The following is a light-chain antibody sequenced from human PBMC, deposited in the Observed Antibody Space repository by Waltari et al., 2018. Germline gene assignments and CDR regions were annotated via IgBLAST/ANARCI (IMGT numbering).Light chain of an antibody. V-gene: IGLV8-61*01. Sequence: QTAVTQEPSLSVPPGGTVTLTCALRSGSFPTTSYPSLYQQPPGQPPRTLVFKTNTRSSGVPDRFSGSILGNKVALTITGAQAEDESDYYCLVYMGSGIWVFGGGTKLTVL. J-gene: IGLJ3*02. CDR1: SGSFPTTSY. CDR3: LVYMGSGIWV. CDR2: KTN.